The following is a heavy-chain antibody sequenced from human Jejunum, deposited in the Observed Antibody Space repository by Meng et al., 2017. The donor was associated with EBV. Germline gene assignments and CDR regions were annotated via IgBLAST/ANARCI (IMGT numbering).Heavy chain of an antibody. V-gene: IGHV2-5*02. Sequence: QITLKESGPPRVKPTQTLTLTCTFSGFSLTTSGVGVGWIRQPPGKAPEWLALIYWDDDKRYSPSLKSRLTITKDASKNQVVLTMTNMDPVDTGTYFCAHSPMRTSSSGYPRGFDYWGQGTLVTVSS. J-gene: IGHJ4*02. CDR3: AHSPMRTSSSGYPRGFDY. CDR2: IYWDDDK. D-gene: IGHD5-12*01. CDR1: GFSLTTSGVG.